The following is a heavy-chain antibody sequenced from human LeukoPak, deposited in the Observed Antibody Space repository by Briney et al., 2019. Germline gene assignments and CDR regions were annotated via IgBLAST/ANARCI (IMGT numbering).Heavy chain of an antibody. J-gene: IGHJ4*02. CDR3: AKDSGYSGYDSLY. CDR1: GLTFSNVW. V-gene: IGHV3-23*01. CDR2: ISGSGGST. Sequence: GGSLRLSCVVSGLTFSNVWMSWVRQAPGKGLEWVSAISGSGGSTYYADSVKGRFTISRDNSKNTLYLQMNSLRAEDTAVYYCAKDSGYSGYDSLYWGQGTLVTVSS. D-gene: IGHD5-12*01.